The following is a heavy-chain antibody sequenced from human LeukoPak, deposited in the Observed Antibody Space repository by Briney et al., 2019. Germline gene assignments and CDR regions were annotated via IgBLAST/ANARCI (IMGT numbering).Heavy chain of an antibody. V-gene: IGHV3-53*01. CDR1: GFTVSSNY. J-gene: IGHJ4*02. CDR2: IYSGGST. D-gene: IGHD3-10*01. Sequence: PGGSLRLSCAASGFTVSSNYMSWVRQAPGKGLEWVSVIYSGGSTYYAASVKGRFNISRDNSKNTLYLQMNSLRAEDTAVYYCAREISIGGFDSWGQGTLVTVSS. CDR3: AREISIGGFDS.